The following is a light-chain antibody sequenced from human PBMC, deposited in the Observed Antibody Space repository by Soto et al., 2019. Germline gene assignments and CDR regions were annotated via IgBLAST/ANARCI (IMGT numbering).Light chain of an antibody. V-gene: IGLV1-44*01. CDR1: SSNIGSNT. J-gene: IGLJ7*01. Sequence: QSVLTQSPSASGTPGQRVTISCSGSSSNIGSNTVNWYQQLPGTAPKLLIYSNNQRPSGVPDRFSGSKSGTSASLAISGLRSEDEADYYCAAWDDSLSRAVFGGGTQLTVL. CDR3: AAWDDSLSRAV. CDR2: SNN.